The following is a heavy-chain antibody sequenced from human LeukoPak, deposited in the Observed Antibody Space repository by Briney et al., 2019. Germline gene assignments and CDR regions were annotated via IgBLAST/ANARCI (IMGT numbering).Heavy chain of an antibody. CDR3: ARDGDHDAFDI. Sequence: GGSLRLSCAASGFTFNNFAMTWVRQAPGKGLEWVSVIYSGGSTYYADSVKGRSTISRDNSKNTLYLQMNSLRAEDTAVYYCARDGDHDAFDIWGQGTMVTVSS. J-gene: IGHJ3*02. D-gene: IGHD7-27*01. CDR2: IYSGGST. CDR1: GFTFNNFA. V-gene: IGHV3-66*01.